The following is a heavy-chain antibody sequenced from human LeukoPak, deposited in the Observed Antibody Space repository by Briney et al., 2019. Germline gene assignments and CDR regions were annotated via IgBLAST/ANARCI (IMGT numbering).Heavy chain of an antibody. CDR3: ARAGRELLLPFGY. V-gene: IGHV1-69*13. Sequence: GASVKVSCKASGYTFTSYGISWVRQAPGQGLEWMGGIIPIFGTANYAQKFQGRVTITADESTSTAYMELSSLRSEDTAVYYCARAGRELLLPFGYWGQGTLVTVSS. CDR1: GYTFTSYG. J-gene: IGHJ4*02. D-gene: IGHD1-26*01. CDR2: IIPIFGTA.